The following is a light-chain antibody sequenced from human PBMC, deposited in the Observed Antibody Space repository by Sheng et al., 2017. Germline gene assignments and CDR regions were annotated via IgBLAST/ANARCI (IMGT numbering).Light chain of an antibody. V-gene: IGLV3-1*01. CDR1: KLGYKF. CDR2: QDS. Sequence: SYEVTQPPSVSVSPGQTATITCSGDKLGYKFTTWYQQKPGQSPTLVIYQDSKRPSGIPERFSGSNSGNTATLTISGTQAMDEADYYCQAWDSSTVVFGGGTKLTVL. J-gene: IGLJ2*01. CDR3: QAWDSSTVV.